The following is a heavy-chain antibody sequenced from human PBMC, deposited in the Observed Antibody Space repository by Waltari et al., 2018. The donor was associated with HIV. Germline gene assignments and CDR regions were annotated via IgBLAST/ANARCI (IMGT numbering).Heavy chain of an antibody. J-gene: IGHJ4*02. CDR2: IIPMSGTA. CDR1: VVTLTSYS. Sequence: QVQLMQSGAEAKKPGSSGKVSCKARVSVVTLTSYSINWVRQPPGQGLEWMGRIIPMSGTANYAQKFQGRSTITADKGTSTAYMELSSLRFEDTAVYYCASARETMGVDFDFWGQGTLV. D-gene: IGHD3-10*01. CDR3: ASARETMGVDFDF. V-gene: IGHV1-69*08.